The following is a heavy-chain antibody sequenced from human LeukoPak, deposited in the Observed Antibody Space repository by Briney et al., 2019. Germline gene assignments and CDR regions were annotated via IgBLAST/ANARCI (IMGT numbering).Heavy chain of an antibody. CDR2: IWYDGSNK. CDR1: GFTFSSYG. V-gene: IGHV3-33*01. J-gene: IGHJ4*02. Sequence: GGSLRLSCAASGFTFSSYGMHWVRQAPGKGLEWVAVIWYDGSNKYYADSVKGRFTISRDNSKNTLYLQMNSLRAEDTAVYYCVRDGIQLWLIDYWGQGTLVSVSS. CDR3: VRDGIQLWLIDY. D-gene: IGHD5-18*01.